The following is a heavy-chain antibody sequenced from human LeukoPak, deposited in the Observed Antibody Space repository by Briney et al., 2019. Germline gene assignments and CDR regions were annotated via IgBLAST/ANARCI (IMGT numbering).Heavy chain of an antibody. CDR3: ARNTETAIPLPYYFDY. J-gene: IGHJ4*02. V-gene: IGHV1-2*04. Sequence: ASVKVSCKASGYTFTGYYMHWVRQAPGQGLEWMGWINPNSGGTNYAQKFQGWVTITRDTSASTAYMDLSSLRSEDTAVYYCARNTETAIPLPYYFDYWGQGTLVTVSS. D-gene: IGHD2-21*02. CDR2: INPNSGGT. CDR1: GYTFTGYY.